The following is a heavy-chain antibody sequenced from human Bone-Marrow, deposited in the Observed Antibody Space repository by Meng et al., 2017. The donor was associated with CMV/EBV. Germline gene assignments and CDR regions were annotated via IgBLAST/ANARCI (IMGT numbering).Heavy chain of an antibody. J-gene: IGHJ4*02. CDR3: KRALSFDY. CDR2: ISSSSSTI. Sequence: GGSLRLSCAASGFTFSSYSMNWVRQAPGKGLEWVSYISSSSSTIYYAASVKGRFTISRDNDKNSLYLQMNSLRAEDPAVYYCKRALSFDYWGQGTLVTVSS. V-gene: IGHV3-48*04. CDR1: GFTFSSYS.